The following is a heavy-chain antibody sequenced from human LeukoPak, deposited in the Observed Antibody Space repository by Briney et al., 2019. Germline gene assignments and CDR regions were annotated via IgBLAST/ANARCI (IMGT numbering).Heavy chain of an antibody. J-gene: IGHJ4*02. V-gene: IGHV3-48*01. D-gene: IGHD1-26*01. Sequence: PGGSLRPSCAASGFTFSIYSVNWVRQAPGKGLEWVSYISSSSSTIYYADSVKGRFTISRDNAKNSLYLQMNSLRAEDTAVYYCARDGEWELLRPAYFDYWGQGTLVTVSS. CDR3: ARDGEWELLRPAYFDY. CDR1: GFTFSIYS. CDR2: ISSSSSTI.